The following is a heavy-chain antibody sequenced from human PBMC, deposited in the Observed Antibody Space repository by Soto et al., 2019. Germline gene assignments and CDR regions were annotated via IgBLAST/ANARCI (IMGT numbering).Heavy chain of an antibody. CDR3: ARGGDDYSNYAPYYFDY. CDR1: GGSIRSYY. Sequence: SETLSLTSTVSGGSIRSYYWTWIRQPPGKGLEWIGYIYYSGSTYYDPSLKSRVTISLDTSKNQFSLKLSSVTAADTAVYFCARGGDDYSNYAPYYFDYWGQGTLVTVSS. CDR2: IYYSGST. D-gene: IGHD4-4*01. J-gene: IGHJ4*02. V-gene: IGHV4-59*08.